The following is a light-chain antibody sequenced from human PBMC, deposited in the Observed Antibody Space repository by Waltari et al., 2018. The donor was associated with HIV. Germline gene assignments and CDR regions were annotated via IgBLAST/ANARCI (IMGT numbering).Light chain of an antibody. Sequence: QSELKQPPSVSAAPGQRVTISCTGSSSNIGAGYDVHWYQQVPGRAPKVVIYGNSNRPSGVPDRFSGSKSGSSASLVITGLQSEDEADYYCQSYDSNLSGLFGGGTKVTVL. V-gene: IGLV1-40*01. CDR2: GNS. CDR1: SSNIGAGYD. CDR3: QSYDSNLSGL. J-gene: IGLJ2*01.